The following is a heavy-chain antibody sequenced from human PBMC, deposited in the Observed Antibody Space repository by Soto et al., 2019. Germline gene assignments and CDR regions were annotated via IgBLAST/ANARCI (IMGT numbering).Heavy chain of an antibody. Sequence: SETLALTCTVSGGSVNNYYWNWIRQPPGKGLEWIGNIYYSGSTNYNPSLKSRVTISIDTSKEEFSLNLNSVAAADTAVYYCAVSTGSSQYYFDSVGQGALVTVSS. V-gene: IGHV4-59*02. CDR2: IYYSGST. D-gene: IGHD3-22*01. J-gene: IGHJ4*02. CDR1: GGSVNNYY. CDR3: AVSTGSSQYYFDS.